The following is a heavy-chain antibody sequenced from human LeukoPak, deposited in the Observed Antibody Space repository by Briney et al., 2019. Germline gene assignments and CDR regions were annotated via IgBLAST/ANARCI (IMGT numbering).Heavy chain of an antibody. J-gene: IGHJ4*02. Sequence: PSETLFLTCTVSGGSISSYYWSWIRQPPGKGLEWIGYIYTSGSTDYNPSLKSRVTISVDTSKNQFSLKLSSVTAADTAVYYCARSYYDFWSGYPYFDYWGQGTLVTVSS. CDR3: ARSYYDFWSGYPYFDY. CDR1: GGSISSYY. CDR2: IYTSGST. D-gene: IGHD3-3*01. V-gene: IGHV4-4*09.